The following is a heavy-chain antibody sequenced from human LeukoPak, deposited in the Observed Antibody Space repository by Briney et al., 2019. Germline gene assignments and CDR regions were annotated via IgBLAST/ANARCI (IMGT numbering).Heavy chain of an antibody. CDR1: GFTFTWYT. CDR3: ASPSRIAAAGS. Sequence: GGSLRLSCAASGFTFTWYTMTWVRQAPGKGLEWVSSISSSSSYIYYADSVKGRFTISRDNAKNSLYLQMNSLRAEDTAVYYCASPSRIAAAGSWCQGTLVTVSS. CDR2: ISSSSSYI. J-gene: IGHJ5*02. D-gene: IGHD6-13*01. V-gene: IGHV3-21*01.